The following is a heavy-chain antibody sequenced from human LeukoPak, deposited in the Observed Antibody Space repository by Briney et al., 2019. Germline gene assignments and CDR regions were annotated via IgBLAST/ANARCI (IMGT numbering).Heavy chain of an antibody. V-gene: IGHV3-21*01. CDR1: GFTFRSYS. CDR3: ARDLSLGAPGGFDY. Sequence: GGSLRLSCAASGFTFRSYSMNWIRQAPGKGLEWVSTISSSSTYIYYAASVKGRFTISRDNAENSVSLKMDSLRGDDTAVYYCARDLSLGAPGGFDYWGQGTLVTVSS. CDR2: ISSSSTYI. J-gene: IGHJ4*02. D-gene: IGHD3-16*01.